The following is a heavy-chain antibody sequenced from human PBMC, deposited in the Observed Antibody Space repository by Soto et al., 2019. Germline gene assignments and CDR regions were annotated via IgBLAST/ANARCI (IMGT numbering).Heavy chain of an antibody. CDR2: VISLFGTA. V-gene: IGHV1-69*01. Sequence: VQLMQSGAEVKKPGSSVKVSCKASGGTFSSHSINWVRQAPGQGLEWMGGVISLFGTANYAPNFKGRVTITADPSTSTAYMELNSLRSADTAVYYCAREVGYGDFSAALLDWGQGTLVTVSS. CDR1: GGTFSSHS. D-gene: IGHD4-17*01. J-gene: IGHJ4*02. CDR3: AREVGYGDFSAALLD.